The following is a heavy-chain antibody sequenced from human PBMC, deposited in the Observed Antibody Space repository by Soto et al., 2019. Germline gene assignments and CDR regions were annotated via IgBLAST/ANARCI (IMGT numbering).Heavy chain of an antibody. V-gene: IGHV3-7*04. CDR1: GFTFSSDW. J-gene: IGHJ4*02. CDR3: ARGPF. Sequence: PGGSLRLSCAASGFTFSSDWMSWVRQAPGKGPEWVANIKEDGSEKDYVDSVKGRFTISRDNAKNSLYLQMNSLRVDDTAVYYCARGPFWGPGTLVTVSS. CDR2: IKEDGSEK.